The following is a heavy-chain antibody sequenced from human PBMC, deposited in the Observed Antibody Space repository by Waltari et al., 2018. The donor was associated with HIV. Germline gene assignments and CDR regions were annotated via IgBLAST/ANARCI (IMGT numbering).Heavy chain of an antibody. J-gene: IGHJ4*02. CDR2: INQYGTED. CDR3: ARGAASFDL. D-gene: IGHD6-25*01. Sequence: EVYLVESGGGLVQPGESLTLSCAASEFTFSDSWMTWVRQGPGKGLEWVANINQYGTEDFYVDSVKGRFTIYRDNARNSLYLEMTNLRADDTALYYCARGAASFDLWGQGTLVTVSS. V-gene: IGHV3-7*01. CDR1: EFTFSDSW.